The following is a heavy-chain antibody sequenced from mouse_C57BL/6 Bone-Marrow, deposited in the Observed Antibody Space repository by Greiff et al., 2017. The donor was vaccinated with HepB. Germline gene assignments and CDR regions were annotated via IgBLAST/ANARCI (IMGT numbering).Heavy chain of an antibody. V-gene: IGHV1-81*01. J-gene: IGHJ3*01. D-gene: IGHD2-1*01. Sequence: VQRVESGAELARPGASVKLSCKASGYTFTSYGISWVKQRTGQGLEWIGEIYPRSGNTYYNEKFKGKATLTADKSSSTAYMELRSLTSEDSAVYFCATIYYGNPAYWGQGTLVTVSA. CDR3: ATIYYGNPAY. CDR2: IYPRSGNT. CDR1: GYTFTSYG.